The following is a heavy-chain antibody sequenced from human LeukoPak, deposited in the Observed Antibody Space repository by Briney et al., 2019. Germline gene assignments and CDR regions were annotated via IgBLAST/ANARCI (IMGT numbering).Heavy chain of an antibody. V-gene: IGHV4-61*02. Sequence: PSETLSLTCTVSGGSISSGSYYWSWIRQPAGKGLEWIGRIYTSGSTNYNPSLKSRVTISVDTSKNQFSLKLSSVTAADTAVYYCARGLSSSSALDYWGQGTLVTVSS. J-gene: IGHJ4*02. CDR1: GGSISSGSYY. CDR2: IYTSGST. D-gene: IGHD6-6*01. CDR3: ARGLSSSSALDY.